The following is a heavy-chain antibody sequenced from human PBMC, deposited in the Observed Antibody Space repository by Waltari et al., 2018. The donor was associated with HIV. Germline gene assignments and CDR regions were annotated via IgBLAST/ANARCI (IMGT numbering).Heavy chain of an antibody. J-gene: IGHJ4*02. CDR1: GFAFSNAW. V-gene: IGHV3-15*01. D-gene: IGHD4-17*01. CDR3: RTSSDYGDPPVDY. Sequence: EVQLVESGGGLVKPGGSLRLSCAASGFAFSNAWMSWVRQAPGKGREWVGRIKSKSDGGTTYAAPVKGRFIISRNDSKNMLYLQMKSLKTEDTAVYYCRTSSDYGDPPVDYWGQGTLVTVSS. CDR2: IKSKSDGGTT.